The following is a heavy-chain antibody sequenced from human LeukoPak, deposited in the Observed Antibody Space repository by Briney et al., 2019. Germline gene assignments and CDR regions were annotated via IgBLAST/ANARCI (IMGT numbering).Heavy chain of an antibody. CDR1: GFTFSSYS. D-gene: IGHD5-12*01. Sequence: SGGSLRLSCAASGFTFSSYSMNWVRQAPGKGLEWVSSISSSSSYIYYADSVKGRFTISRDNAKNSLYLQMNSLKAEDTAVYYCARGRGYSGYDYGRFDPWGQGTLVTVSS. V-gene: IGHV3-21*01. CDR2: ISSSSSYI. CDR3: ARGRGYSGYDYGRFDP. J-gene: IGHJ5*02.